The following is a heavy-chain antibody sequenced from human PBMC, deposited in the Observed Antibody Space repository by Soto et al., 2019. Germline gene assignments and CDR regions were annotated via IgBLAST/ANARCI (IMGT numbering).Heavy chain of an antibody. Sequence: SETLSLTCTVSGGSISSYYWSWIRQPPGKGLEWIGYIYYSGSTNYNPSLKSRVTISVDTSKNQFSLKLSSVTAADTAVYYCAREPRSRQQDPGWFDPWGQGTLVTVSS. CDR2: IYYSGST. V-gene: IGHV4-59*01. CDR1: GGSISSYY. J-gene: IGHJ5*02. CDR3: AREPRSRQQDPGWFDP. D-gene: IGHD6-13*01.